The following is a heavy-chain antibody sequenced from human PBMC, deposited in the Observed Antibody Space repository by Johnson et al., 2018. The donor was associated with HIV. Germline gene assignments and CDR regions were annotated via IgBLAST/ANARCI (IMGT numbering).Heavy chain of an antibody. J-gene: IGHJ3*02. CDR3: ARDGGSPTLVWDDAFDI. CDR1: GFTVSTNY. Sequence: VQLVESGGGLIQPGGSLRLSCAVSGFTVSTNYMSWVRQAPGKGPEWVSVIYSGGGTYYAESVKGRFTVSRDNSKNTLYLQMNSLRAEDTAVYYCARDGGSPTLVWDDAFDIWGQGTMVTVSS. D-gene: IGHD2-15*01. V-gene: IGHV3-53*01. CDR2: IYSGGGT.